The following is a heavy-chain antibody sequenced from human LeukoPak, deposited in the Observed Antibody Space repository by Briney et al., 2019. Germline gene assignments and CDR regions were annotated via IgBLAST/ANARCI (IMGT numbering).Heavy chain of an antibody. J-gene: IGHJ4*02. V-gene: IGHV3-23*01. CDR3: AKAANYDILTGYYLDY. D-gene: IGHD3-9*01. CDR2: ITVCGDTT. CDR1: GFTFSSYA. Sequence: GWSLRLSCAASGFTFSSYAMTWVRQAPGKGLEWVSAITVCGDTTYYADSVKGRFTISRDNSKNTLYLQMNNLRGEDTAIYYCAKAANYDILTGYYLDYWGQGTLVTVSS.